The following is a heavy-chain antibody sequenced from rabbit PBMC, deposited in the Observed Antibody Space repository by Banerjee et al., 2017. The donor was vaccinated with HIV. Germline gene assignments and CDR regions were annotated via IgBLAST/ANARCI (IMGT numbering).Heavy chain of an antibody. Sequence: QEQLEESGGDLVKPEGSLTLTCTASGFSFSSSYWICWVRQAPGKGLEWIGCIYTGSGNTYYASWAKGRFTISKTSSTTVTLQLTSLTAADTATYFCARELATSSGYRNLWGPGTLVTVS. CDR1: GFSFSSSYW. CDR3: ARELATSSGYRNL. CDR2: IYTGSGNT. D-gene: IGHD1-1*01. J-gene: IGHJ4*01. V-gene: IGHV1S45*01.